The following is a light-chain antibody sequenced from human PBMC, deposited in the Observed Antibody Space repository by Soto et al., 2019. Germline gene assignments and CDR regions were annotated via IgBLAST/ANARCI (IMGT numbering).Light chain of an antibody. CDR3: AAWDTSLSGGV. Sequence: QSVLTQPPSVSAAPGQKVTISCSGSSSNIGSDFVSWYQQLPGTAPQLLIYENNKRPSDIPDRFSGSKSATSATLGITGLQTGDEADYYCAAWDTSLSGGVFGGGTKLTVL. J-gene: IGLJ3*02. CDR1: SSNIGSDF. V-gene: IGLV1-51*02. CDR2: ENN.